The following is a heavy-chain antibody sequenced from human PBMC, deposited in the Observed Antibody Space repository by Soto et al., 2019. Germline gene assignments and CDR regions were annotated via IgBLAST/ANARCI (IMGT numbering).Heavy chain of an antibody. V-gene: IGHV4-31*03. CDR3: ARGNDILTGYTPGGFDI. D-gene: IGHD3-9*01. J-gene: IGHJ3*02. Sequence: PSETLSLTCTVSGGSISSGGYYWSWIRQHPGKGLEWIGYIYYSGSTYYNPSLKSRVTISVDTSKNQFSLKLSSVTAADTAVYYCARGNDILTGYTPGGFDIWGQGTMVTVSS. CDR2: IYYSGST. CDR1: GGSISSGGYY.